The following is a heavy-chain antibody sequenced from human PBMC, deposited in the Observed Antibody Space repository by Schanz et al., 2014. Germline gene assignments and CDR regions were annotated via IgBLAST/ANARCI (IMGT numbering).Heavy chain of an antibody. CDR2: ISYDGSNK. CDR3: ASAAGYSDYGTYFDF. Sequence: QVQLLQFGGGVVQPGRSLRLSCAASGFTFSSYAMHWVRQAPGKGLEWVAVISYDGSNKYYADSVKGRFTISRDNSRMTPVLKKNSLRTEDTAVNYCASAAGYSDYGTYFDFWGQGTLVIVSS. D-gene: IGHD5-12*01. CDR1: GFTFSSYA. J-gene: IGHJ4*02. V-gene: IGHV3-30-3*01.